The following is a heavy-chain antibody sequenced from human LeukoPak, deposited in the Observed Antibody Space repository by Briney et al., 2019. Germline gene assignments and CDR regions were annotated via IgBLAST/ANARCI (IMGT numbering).Heavy chain of an antibody. Sequence: GGSLRLSCAASGFIFSSYTMNWVRQAPGKGLEWVSFFSSSGSYIYYADSVKGRFTISRDIAKNSLFLQMNSLRVEDTAVYYCARDLNVVVPASNDYWGQGTLVTVSS. D-gene: IGHD2-2*01. V-gene: IGHV3-21*01. CDR2: FSSSGSYI. CDR1: GFIFSSYT. CDR3: ARDLNVVVPASNDY. J-gene: IGHJ4*02.